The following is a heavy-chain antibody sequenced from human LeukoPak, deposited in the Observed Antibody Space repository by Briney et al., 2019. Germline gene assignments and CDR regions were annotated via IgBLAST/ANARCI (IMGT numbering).Heavy chain of an antibody. Sequence: PETLSLTCAVSGGSFSGYYWSWIRQPPGEGLGWVGEIYHSGSTKYNPSPKSRVTISAAKTTNKFSLKLSSVTAADTAVYYCARGPGGVCSGGSCYSRYYYYYYGMDIWGQGTRVTVSS. D-gene: IGHD2-15*01. CDR3: ARGPGGVCSGGSCYSRYYYYYYGMDI. V-gene: IGHV4-34*01. CDR1: GGSFSGYY. J-gene: IGHJ6*02. CDR2: IYHSGST.